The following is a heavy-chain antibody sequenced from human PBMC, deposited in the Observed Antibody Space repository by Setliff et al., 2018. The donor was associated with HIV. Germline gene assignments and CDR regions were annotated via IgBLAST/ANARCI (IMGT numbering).Heavy chain of an antibody. CDR2: INHSGST. CDR1: GGSISSSIYY. Sequence: SETLSLTCTVSGGSISSSIYYWSWIRQPPGKGLEWIGEINHSGSTNYNPSLKSRVTISVDTSKNQFSLKLSSVTAADTAVYYCNIYYYYYMDVWGKGTTVTVSS. V-gene: IGHV4-39*07. J-gene: IGHJ6*03. CDR3: NIYYYYYMDV.